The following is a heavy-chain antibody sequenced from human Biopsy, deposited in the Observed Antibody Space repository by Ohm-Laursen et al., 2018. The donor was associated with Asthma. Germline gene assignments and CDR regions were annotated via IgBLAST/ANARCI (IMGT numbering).Heavy chain of an antibody. CDR3: ARVVNYDFRSGYWFDP. CDR2: IFLNDEK. V-gene: IGHV2-26*01. J-gene: IGHJ5*02. D-gene: IGHD3-3*01. CDR1: GFSLRNARMG. Sequence: TQTLTLICTVSGFSLRNARMGVTWIRQPPGKALEWLAHIFLNDEKSYSTSLKSRITISKDTAKSQVVLTMSNMDPVDTATYYCARVVNYDFRSGYWFDPWGQGTLVTVSS.